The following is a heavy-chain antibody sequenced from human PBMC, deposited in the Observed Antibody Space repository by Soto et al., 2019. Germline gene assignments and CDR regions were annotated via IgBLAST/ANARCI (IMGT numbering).Heavy chain of an antibody. CDR1: GFTFDDYA. D-gene: IGHD3-10*01. Sequence: EVQLVESGGGLVQPGRSLRLSCAASGFTFDDYAMHWVRQAPGKGLEWVSYISWNSGSIGYADSVRGRFTISRDNAKNSLYLQMNSLRAEDTALYYCAKEGESVVRGVTPLGYFDYWGQGTLVTVSS. J-gene: IGHJ4*02. CDR2: ISWNSGSI. V-gene: IGHV3-9*01. CDR3: AKEGESVVRGVTPLGYFDY.